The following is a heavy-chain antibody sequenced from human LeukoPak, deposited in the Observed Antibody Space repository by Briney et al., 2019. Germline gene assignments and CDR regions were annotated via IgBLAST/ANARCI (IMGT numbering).Heavy chain of an antibody. Sequence: GGSLRLSCAASGFTFSSYEMNWVRQAPGKGLEWVSYISSSGGTISYADSVKGRFTISRDNAKNSLYLQMNSLRAEDTAVYYCARVAHYYDRSGTRGPYYFDYWGQGTLVTVSS. J-gene: IGHJ4*02. CDR2: ISSSGGTI. D-gene: IGHD3-22*01. V-gene: IGHV3-48*03. CDR3: ARVAHYYDRSGTRGPYYFDY. CDR1: GFTFSSYE.